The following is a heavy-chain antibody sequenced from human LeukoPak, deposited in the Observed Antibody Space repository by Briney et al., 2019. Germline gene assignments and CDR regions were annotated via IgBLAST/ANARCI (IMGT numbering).Heavy chain of an antibody. V-gene: IGHV3-7*01. CDR2: INQDGGEK. Sequence: GGSLRLSCAASGFSFSSYGMHWVRQAPGKGLEWVASINQDGGEKYSLDSVKGRFTISRDNTKSSLYLQMNSLRAEDTAMYYCVRSAFHAGSGNYYDYWGQGTLVTVSS. CDR3: VRSAFHAGSGNYYDY. J-gene: IGHJ4*02. CDR1: GFSFSSYG. D-gene: IGHD3-22*01.